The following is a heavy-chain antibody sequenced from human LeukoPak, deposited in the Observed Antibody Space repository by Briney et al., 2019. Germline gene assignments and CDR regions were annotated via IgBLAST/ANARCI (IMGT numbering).Heavy chain of an antibody. D-gene: IGHD2-15*01. Sequence: GGSLRLSSSASGFTFSNYAMSWVRQAPGKGLEWVSVISGSGGSTYYADSVKGRFTISRDNSKNMLYLQMNSLRAEDTAVYYCAKDRSSGGSCYNYWGQGTLVTVSS. CDR2: ISGSGGST. V-gene: IGHV3-23*01. J-gene: IGHJ4*02. CDR3: AKDRSSGGSCYNY. CDR1: GFTFSNYA.